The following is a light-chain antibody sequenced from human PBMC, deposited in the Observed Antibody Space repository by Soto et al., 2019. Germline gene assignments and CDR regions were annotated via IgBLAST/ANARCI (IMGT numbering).Light chain of an antibody. J-gene: IGLJ1*01. CDR1: SSDVGSYNR. CDR2: DVS. Sequence: QSALTQPPSVSGSPGQPVAISCTGTSSDVGSYNRVSWYQQPPGTAPKLMIYDVSNRPSGVPDRFSGSKSGNTASLTISGLQAEDEADYYCSSFTTGTTYVFGTGTKVTVL. CDR3: SSFTTGTTYV. V-gene: IGLV2-18*02.